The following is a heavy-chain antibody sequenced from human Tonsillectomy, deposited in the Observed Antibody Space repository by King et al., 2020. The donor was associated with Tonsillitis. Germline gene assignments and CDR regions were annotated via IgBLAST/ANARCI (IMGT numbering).Heavy chain of an antibody. J-gene: IGHJ4*02. V-gene: IGHV3-23*04. CDR1: GFTFSSYA. D-gene: IGHD1-26*01. Sequence: EVQLVESGGGLVQPGGSLRLSCAASGFTFSSYAMSWVRQAPGKGLEWVSAISGSGGSTYYADSVKGRFTISRDNSKNSLYLQMNSLRAEDTAVYYCAKVQSGSYYSPYYFDYWGQGTLVTVSS. CDR3: AKVQSGSYYSPYYFDY. CDR2: ISGSGGST.